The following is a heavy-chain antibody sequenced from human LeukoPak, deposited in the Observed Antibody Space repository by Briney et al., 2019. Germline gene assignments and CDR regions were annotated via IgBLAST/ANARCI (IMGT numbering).Heavy chain of an antibody. J-gene: IGHJ4*02. D-gene: IGHD3-16*01. CDR1: GPTFSCYG. Sequence: WGSLRISFGASGPTFSCYGLPLIRPAPGKGLGGVAVISYDERNKFYAESVKGRFTISRDNSKNTLYLQMDSLRAEDTAVYYCAKDGGRFSGHTDYWGQGTLVSVSS. CDR3: AKDGGRFSGHTDY. V-gene: IGHV3-30*18. CDR2: ISYDERNK.